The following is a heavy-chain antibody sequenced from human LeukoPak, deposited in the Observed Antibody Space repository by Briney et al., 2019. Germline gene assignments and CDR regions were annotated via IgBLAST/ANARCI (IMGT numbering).Heavy chain of an antibody. CDR1: GFNVSSNY. D-gene: IGHD6-19*01. V-gene: IGHV3-53*04. CDR3: ARATGSGWYTFDY. Sequence: PGGSLRLSCAASGFNVSSNYMSWVRQAPGKGLEWVSVIYSGGSTYYTDSVKGRFTISRHNSKNTLYLQMNSLRAEDTAVYYCARATGSGWYTFDYWVQGTLVSVSS. CDR2: IYSGGST. J-gene: IGHJ4*02.